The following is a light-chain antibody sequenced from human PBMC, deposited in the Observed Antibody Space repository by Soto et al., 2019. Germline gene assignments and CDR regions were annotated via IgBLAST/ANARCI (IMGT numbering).Light chain of an antibody. V-gene: IGKV3-20*01. CDR1: QSVSSSY. CDR2: GAS. J-gene: IGKJ5*01. CDR3: QQYDSSPIT. Sequence: EILLTQSPGTLSLSPGERATLSCRASQSVSSSYLAWYQQKPGQAPRLLIYGASSRATGIPDRFSGRGSGTDFTLTISRLEPEDFAVYYCQQYDSSPITFGQGTRLEIK.